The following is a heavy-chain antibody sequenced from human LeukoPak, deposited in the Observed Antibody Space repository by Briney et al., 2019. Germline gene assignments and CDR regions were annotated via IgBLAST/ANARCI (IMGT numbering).Heavy chain of an antibody. CDR3: AKDRGQWLPPYYFDS. CDR1: GFTFSNYG. J-gene: IGHJ4*02. D-gene: IGHD6-19*01. V-gene: IGHV3-30*18. Sequence: GRSLRPSCAASGFTFSNYGIHWVRQAPGKGLEWVALISYDGSNKYYADSVKGRFTISRDNSKNTLYLQMNSLRAEDTAVYYCAKDRGQWLPPYYFDSWGQGTLVTVSS. CDR2: ISYDGSNK.